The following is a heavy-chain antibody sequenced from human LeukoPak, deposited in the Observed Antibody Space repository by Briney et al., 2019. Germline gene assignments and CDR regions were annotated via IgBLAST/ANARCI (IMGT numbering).Heavy chain of an antibody. CDR3: ARFSVGGRYDFDY. Sequence: ASVKVSCKTSGYTFTAYYLHWVRQAPGQELEWMGWISPNSGATKYAQKFQDRVTMTRDTSINTAYMELSRLRSDDTAVYYCARFSVGGRYDFDYWGQGTLVTVSS. CDR1: GYTFTAYY. D-gene: IGHD3-9*01. V-gene: IGHV1-2*02. CDR2: ISPNSGAT. J-gene: IGHJ4*02.